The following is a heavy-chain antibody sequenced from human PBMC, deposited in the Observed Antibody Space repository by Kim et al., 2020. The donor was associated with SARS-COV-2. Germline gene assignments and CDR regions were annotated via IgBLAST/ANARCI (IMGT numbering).Heavy chain of an antibody. Sequence: GGSLRLSCAASGFTFSGSDMHWVRQASGKGLEWVGRIRSKANSYETAYAASVKGRFTISSDDSKHTAYLQMNNLKTEDTAVYYCTSVPGTTLAFWDAFD. CDR2: IRSKANSYET. CDR3: TSVPGTTLAFWDAFD. J-gene: IGHJ3*02. CDR1: GFTFSGSD. D-gene: IGHD1-1*01. V-gene: IGHV3-73*01.